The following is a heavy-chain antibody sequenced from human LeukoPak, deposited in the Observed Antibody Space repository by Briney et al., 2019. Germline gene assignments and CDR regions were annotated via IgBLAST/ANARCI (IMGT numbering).Heavy chain of an antibody. D-gene: IGHD6-13*01. J-gene: IGHJ4*02. Sequence: GGSLRLSCAASGLTVNWNYMVWVRQAPGKGLEWVSGIYVGGGTKYADSVKGRFTISTDTSKNTLSLQMNILRAEDTAVYYYARGNPAAAGEHLDHWGQGTLVTVSS. CDR1: GLTVNWNY. CDR2: IYVGGGT. CDR3: ARGNPAAAGEHLDH. V-gene: IGHV3-66*01.